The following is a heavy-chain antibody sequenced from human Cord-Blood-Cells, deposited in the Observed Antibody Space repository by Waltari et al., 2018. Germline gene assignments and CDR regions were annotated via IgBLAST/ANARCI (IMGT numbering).Heavy chain of an antibody. CDR1: GGSFSGYY. Sequence: QVQLQQWGAGLLKPSETLSLTCAVYGGSFSGYYWSWIRQPPGKGLEWIGEINHSGSTKYNPSLKSRVTISVDTSKNQFSLKLSSVTAADTAVYYCAKPSGNSGYDYFAFDIWGQGTMVTVSS. CDR2: INHSGST. D-gene: IGHD5-12*01. J-gene: IGHJ3*02. CDR3: AKPSGNSGYDYFAFDI. V-gene: IGHV4-34*01.